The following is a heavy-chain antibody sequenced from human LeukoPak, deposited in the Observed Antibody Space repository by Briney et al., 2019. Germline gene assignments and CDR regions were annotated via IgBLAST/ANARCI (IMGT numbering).Heavy chain of an antibody. CDR3: AKAEGLGEASSPRPVHR. CDR2: ISDSGGST. Sequence: PGGSLRLSCAASGFTFSSYGMTWVRQAPGKGLEWVSIISDSGGSTYYADSVKGRFTISRDNSKNTLYLQMNSLRADDTAVYYCAKAEGLGEASSPRPVHRWGQGTLVTVSS. J-gene: IGHJ5*02. V-gene: IGHV3-23*01. D-gene: IGHD3-10*01. CDR1: GFTFSSYG.